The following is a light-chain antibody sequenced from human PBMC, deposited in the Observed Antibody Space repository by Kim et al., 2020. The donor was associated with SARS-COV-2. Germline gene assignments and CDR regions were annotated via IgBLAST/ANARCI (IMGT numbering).Light chain of an antibody. V-gene: IGLV3-19*01. Sequence: SSELPQDPAVSVALGQTVRITCQGDSLRSYYASWYQQKPGQAPVLVIYGKNNRPSGIPDRFSGSSPGNTASLTITGAQAEDEADYYCNSRDSSGNHAVFG. CDR2: GKN. J-gene: IGLJ7*01. CDR1: SLRSYY. CDR3: NSRDSSGNHAV.